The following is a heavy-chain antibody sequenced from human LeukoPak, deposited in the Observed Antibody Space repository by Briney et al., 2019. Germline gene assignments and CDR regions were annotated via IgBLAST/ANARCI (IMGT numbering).Heavy chain of an antibody. D-gene: IGHD2-2*01. CDR3: ASGRYCSSTSCLFPYYYYYYMDV. Sequence: SQTLSLTCTVSGGSISSGSYYWSWIRQPAGKGLEWIGRIYTSGSTNYNPSLKSRVTISVDTSKNQFSLKLSSVTAADTAVYYCASGRYCSSTSCLFPYYYYYYMDVWGKGTTVTVSS. CDR1: GGSISSGSYY. J-gene: IGHJ6*03. CDR2: IYTSGST. V-gene: IGHV4-61*02.